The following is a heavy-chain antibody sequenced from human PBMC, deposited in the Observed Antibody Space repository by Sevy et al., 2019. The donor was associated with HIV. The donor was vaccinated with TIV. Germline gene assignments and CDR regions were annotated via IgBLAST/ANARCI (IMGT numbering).Heavy chain of an antibody. CDR1: GGSISSYY. D-gene: IGHD6-13*01. CDR3: ARVRLPSTAAGENYYGMDV. V-gene: IGHV4-59*01. Sequence: SETLSLTCTVSGGSISSYYWSWIRQPPGKGLEWIGYIYYSGSTNYNPSLKSRVTISVDTSKNQFSLKLSSVIAADTAVYYCARVRLPSTAAGENYYGMDVWGQGTTVTVSS. J-gene: IGHJ6*02. CDR2: IYYSGST.